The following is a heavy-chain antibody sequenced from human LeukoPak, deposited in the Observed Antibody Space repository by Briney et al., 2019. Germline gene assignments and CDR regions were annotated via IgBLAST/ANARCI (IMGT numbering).Heavy chain of an antibody. J-gene: IGHJ4*01. Sequence: GGSLRLSCAASGFTFNTYWMSWVRQAPGKGLQWVAHISQDRSEKYYVDSVKGRFTIARDNAENSLHLQMDSLRADDTAVYYCVRDPSRGYTYGYGDYWGHGTLVVVSS. CDR1: GFTFNTYW. CDR3: VRDPSRGYTYGYGDY. V-gene: IGHV3-7*01. CDR2: ISQDRSEK. D-gene: IGHD5-18*01.